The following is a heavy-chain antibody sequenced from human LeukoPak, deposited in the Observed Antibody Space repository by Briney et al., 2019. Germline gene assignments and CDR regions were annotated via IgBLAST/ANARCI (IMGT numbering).Heavy chain of an antibody. Sequence: SVKVSCKASGYTFTGYYMHWVRQAPGQGLEWMGRIIPIFGTANYAQKFQGRVTITTDESTSTAYMELSSLRSEDTAVYYCARERRETGDPWFDCWGQGTLVTVSS. D-gene: IGHD7-27*01. CDR2: IIPIFGTA. V-gene: IGHV1-69*05. CDR1: GYTFTGYY. J-gene: IGHJ4*02. CDR3: ARERRETGDPWFDC.